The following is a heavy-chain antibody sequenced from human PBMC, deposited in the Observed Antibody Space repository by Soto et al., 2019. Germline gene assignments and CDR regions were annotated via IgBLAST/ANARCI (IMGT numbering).Heavy chain of an antibody. CDR1: GFTFSSYW. J-gene: IGHJ6*02. V-gene: IGHV3-74*01. CDR2: INSDGSST. CDR3: ARDRVFAATIPPGYYYYGMDV. D-gene: IGHD5-12*01. Sequence: PGGSLRLSCAASGFTFSSYWMHWVRQAPGKGLVWVSRINSDGSSTSYADSVKGRFTISRANAKNTMDLQMNSLRAEDTAVYYCARDRVFAATIPPGYYYYGMDVWGQGTTVTVSS.